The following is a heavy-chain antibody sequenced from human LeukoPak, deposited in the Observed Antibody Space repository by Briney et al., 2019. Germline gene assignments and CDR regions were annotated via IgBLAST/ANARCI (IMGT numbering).Heavy chain of an antibody. CDR2: ISSSSSYI. J-gene: IGHJ4*02. CDR3: ARDGGSSYSSSWSKSFDY. V-gene: IGHV3-21*01. D-gene: IGHD6-13*01. CDR1: GFTFSSYS. Sequence: PGGSLRLSCAASGFTFSSYSMNWVRQAPGKGLEWVSSISSSSSYIYYADSVKGRFTISRDNGKNSLYLQMNSLRAEDTAVYYCARDGGSSYSSSWSKSFDYWGQGTLVTVSS.